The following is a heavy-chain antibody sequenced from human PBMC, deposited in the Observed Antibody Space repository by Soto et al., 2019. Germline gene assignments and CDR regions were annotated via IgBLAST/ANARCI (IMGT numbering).Heavy chain of an antibody. D-gene: IGHD7-27*01. CDR3: TAGTGRSDFDY. V-gene: IGHV3-15*01. J-gene: IGHJ4*02. Sequence: EVQLVESGGGLVKPGGSLRLSCVASGFTFNNAWMSWVRQAPGKGLEWVGRVKSKTDGETTDYAAPVKGRFTVSRDDPKNMLYLQMNGLETEDTAVYYCTAGTGRSDFDYWGQGTLVTVSS. CDR2: VKSKTDGETT. CDR1: GFTFNNAW.